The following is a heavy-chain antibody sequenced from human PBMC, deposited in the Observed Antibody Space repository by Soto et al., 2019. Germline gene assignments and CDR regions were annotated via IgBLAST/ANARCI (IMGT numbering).Heavy chain of an antibody. V-gene: IGHV4-61*01. J-gene: IGHJ3*02. D-gene: IGHD1-26*01. CDR1: GGSVSSGSYY. CDR2: IYYSGST. CDR3: ARGEWEPRTFDI. Sequence: SETLSLTCTVSGGSVSSGSYYWSWIRQPPGKGLEWIGYIYYSGSTNYNPSLKSRVTISVDTSKNQFSLKLSSVTAADTAVYYCARGEWEPRTFDIWGQGTMVTVSS.